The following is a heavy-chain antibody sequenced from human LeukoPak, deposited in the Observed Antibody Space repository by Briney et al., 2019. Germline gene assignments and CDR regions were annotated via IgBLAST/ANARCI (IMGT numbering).Heavy chain of an antibody. D-gene: IGHD2-15*01. CDR1: GASINSSDYC. Sequence: SETLSLTCSVSGASINSSDYCWGWLRQPPGKGLEWIGSIYYSGSTYYHPSLKSRFTISVDTSTNQSSLKLSSVPAADTAVYYCARGVVATVTSTPAFDIWGQGTMVTVSS. V-gene: IGHV4-39*01. CDR2: IYYSGST. J-gene: IGHJ3*02. CDR3: ARGVVATVTSTPAFDI.